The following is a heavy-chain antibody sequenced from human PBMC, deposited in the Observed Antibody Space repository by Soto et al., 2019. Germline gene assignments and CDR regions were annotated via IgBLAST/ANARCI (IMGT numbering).Heavy chain of an antibody. V-gene: IGHV3-30-3*01. CDR2: VSHDGSNK. J-gene: IGHJ4*02. Sequence: QVQLVGSGGGVVQPGRSLRLSCAASGFSFSSCAMHWVRQAPGKGLEWVAGVSHDGSNKYYADSVKGRVTISRDNSINTVYLQMNSLRAEDTAVYYCARVSIAVAGIAYYVDYWGQGTLVTVSS. CDR1: GFSFSSCA. CDR3: ARVSIAVAGIAYYVDY. D-gene: IGHD6-19*01.